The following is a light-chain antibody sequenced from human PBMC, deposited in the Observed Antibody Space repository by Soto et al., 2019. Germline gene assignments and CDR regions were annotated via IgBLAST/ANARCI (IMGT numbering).Light chain of an antibody. Sequence: CRASQSISDTLAWYQQKPGQAPRLLIHGASTRAPGFPARFSGSGSGTAFTLALRSLQSGDFAVSNCQAHDTWVWRVAQGTKVDIK. CDR1: QSISDT. CDR3: QAHDTWVWR. CDR2: GAS. J-gene: IGKJ1*01. V-gene: IGKV3-15*01.